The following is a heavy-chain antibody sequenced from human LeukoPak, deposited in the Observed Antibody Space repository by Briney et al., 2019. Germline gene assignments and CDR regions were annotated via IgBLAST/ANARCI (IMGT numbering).Heavy chain of an antibody. J-gene: IGHJ6*02. CDR3: AGSGVVVAATLASGYYGMDV. CDR1: GYTFTSYG. V-gene: IGHV1-18*01. Sequence: ASVKVSCKASGYTFTSYGISWVRQAPGQGLEWMGWISAYNGNTNYAQKLQGRVTMTTDTSTSTAYMELRSLRSDDTAVYYCAGSGVVVAATLASGYYGMDVWGQGTTVTVSS. CDR2: ISAYNGNT. D-gene: IGHD2-15*01.